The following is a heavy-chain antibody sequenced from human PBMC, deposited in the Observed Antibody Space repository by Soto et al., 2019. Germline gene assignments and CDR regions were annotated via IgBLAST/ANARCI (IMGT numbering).Heavy chain of an antibody. D-gene: IGHD4-17*01. CDR2: IYYSGST. V-gene: IGHV4-59*01. J-gene: IGHJ4*02. CDR1: GGSISSYY. Sequence: QVQLQESGPGLVKPSETLSLTCTVSGGSISSYYWSWIRQPPGKGLEWIGYIYYSGSTNYNPSLKSRVTISVDTSKNQFSLKLSSVTAADTAVYYCAVTDDYGDYYFDYWGQGTQVTVSS. CDR3: AVTDDYGDYYFDY.